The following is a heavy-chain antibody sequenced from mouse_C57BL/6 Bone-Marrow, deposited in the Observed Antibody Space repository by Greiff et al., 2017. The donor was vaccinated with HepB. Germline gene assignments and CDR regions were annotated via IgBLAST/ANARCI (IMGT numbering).Heavy chain of an antibody. D-gene: IGHD2-3*01. V-gene: IGHV1-59*01. CDR3: AADGYRWYFDV. CDR2: IDPSDSYT. Sequence: QVQLQQSGAELVRPGTSVKLSCKASGYTFTSYWMHWVKQRPGQGLEWIGVIDPSDSYTNYNQKFKGKATLTVDTSSSTAYMQLSSLTSEDAAVYYCAADGYRWYFDVWGTGTTVTVSS. J-gene: IGHJ1*03. CDR1: GYTFTSYW.